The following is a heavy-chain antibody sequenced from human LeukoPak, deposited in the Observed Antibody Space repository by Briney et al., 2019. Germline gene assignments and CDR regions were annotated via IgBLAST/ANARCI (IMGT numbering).Heavy chain of an antibody. V-gene: IGHV3-30*02. CDR1: GFTFSSYV. D-gene: IGHD3-9*01. J-gene: IGHJ4*02. CDR2: IRYDGSNK. Sequence: GGSLRLSCAASGFTFSSYVMHWVRQAPGKGLEWVAFIRYDGSNKYYADSVKGRFTISRDNSKNTLYLQMNSLRAEDTAVYYCARDLSGYHHYWGQGTLVTVSS. CDR3: ARDLSGYHHY.